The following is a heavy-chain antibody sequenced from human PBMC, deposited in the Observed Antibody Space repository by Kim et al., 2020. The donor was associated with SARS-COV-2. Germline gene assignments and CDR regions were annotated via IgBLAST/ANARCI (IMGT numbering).Heavy chain of an antibody. CDR1: GGSFSGYY. CDR2: INHSGST. D-gene: IGHD3-3*01. V-gene: IGHV4-34*01. J-gene: IGHJ5*02. CDR3: ARRAAYDFWSGSKVDP. Sequence: SETLSLTCAVYGGSFSGYYWSWIRQPPGKGLEWIGEINHSGSTNYNPSLKSRVTISVDTSKNQFSLKLSSVTAADTAVYYCARRAAYDFWSGSKVDPWGQGTLVTVSS.